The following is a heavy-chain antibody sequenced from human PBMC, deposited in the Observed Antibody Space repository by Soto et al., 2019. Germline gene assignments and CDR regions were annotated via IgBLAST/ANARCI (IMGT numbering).Heavy chain of an antibody. CDR3: VGLDYYYGMDV. CDR2: IYYSGST. D-gene: IGHD3-16*01. Sequence: SETLSLTCTVSGGSISSSRYYWGWIRQPPGKGLEWIGSIYYSGSTYYNPSLKSRVTISVDTSKNQFSLKLSSVTAADTAVYYCVGLDYYYGMDVWGQGTTVTVSS. CDR1: GGSISSSRYY. V-gene: IGHV4-39*01. J-gene: IGHJ6*02.